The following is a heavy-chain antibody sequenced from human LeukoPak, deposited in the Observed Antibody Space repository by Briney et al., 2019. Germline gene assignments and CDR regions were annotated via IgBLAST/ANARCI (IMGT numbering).Heavy chain of an antibody. CDR3: ARHDYCNFYPYYYYMDV. CDR1: GGSISSSSYY. V-gene: IGHV4-39*01. Sequence: SETLSLSCTVSGGSISSSSYYWGWIRQPPGKGLEWIVSIYYSGSTYYNPSLKSRVTISVDTSKNQFSLKLSSVTAADTAVYYCARHDYCNFYPYYYYMDVWGKGTTVTVSS. J-gene: IGHJ6*03. D-gene: IGHD4-11*01. CDR2: IYYSGST.